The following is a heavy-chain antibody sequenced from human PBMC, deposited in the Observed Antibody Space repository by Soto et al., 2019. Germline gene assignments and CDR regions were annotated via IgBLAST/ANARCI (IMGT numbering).Heavy chain of an antibody. D-gene: IGHD2-2*01. CDR2: ISAYNGNT. CDR3: AIVGCSSPSCYHMDV. Sequence: QVQLVQSGAEVKKPGASVKVSCKASGYTLTSYGISWVRQAPGQGLEWMGWISAYNGNTNYAQKLQGRVTMTTDTSTSTAYIELRSLRSDDTAVYYCAIVGCSSPSCYHMDVWGKGTTVTVSS. J-gene: IGHJ6*03. V-gene: IGHV1-18*01. CDR1: GYTLTSYG.